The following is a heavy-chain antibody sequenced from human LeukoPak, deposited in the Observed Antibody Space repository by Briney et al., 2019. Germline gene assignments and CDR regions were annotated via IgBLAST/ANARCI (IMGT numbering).Heavy chain of an antibody. J-gene: IGHJ6*02. CDR1: GGTFSSYA. CDR3: ARLYSVVVVAASQEGMDV. V-gene: IGHV1-69*04. CDR2: IIPILGIA. D-gene: IGHD2-15*01. Sequence: SVKVSCKASGGTFSSYAISWVRQAPGQGLEWMGRIIPILGIANYAQKFQGRVTITADKSTSTAYMELSSLRSEDTVVYYCARLYSVVVVAASQEGMDVWGQGTTVTVSS.